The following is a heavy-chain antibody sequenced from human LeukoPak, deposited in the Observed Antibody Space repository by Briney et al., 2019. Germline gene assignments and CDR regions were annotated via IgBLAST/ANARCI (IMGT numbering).Heavy chain of an antibody. CDR2: INPNSGGT. CDR3: ARTKVPAATEGYFDY. Sequence: GASVKVSCKASGYTFTGYYMHWVRQAPGQGLEWMGWINPNSGGTNYAQKFQGRVTMTRDTCISTAYMELSRLRSDDTAVYYCARTKVPAATEGYFDYWGQGTLVTVSS. V-gene: IGHV1-2*02. J-gene: IGHJ4*02. D-gene: IGHD2-2*01. CDR1: GYTFTGYY.